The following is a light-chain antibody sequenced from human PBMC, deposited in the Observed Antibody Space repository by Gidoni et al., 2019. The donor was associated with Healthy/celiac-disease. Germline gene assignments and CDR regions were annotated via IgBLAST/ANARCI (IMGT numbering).Light chain of an antibody. CDR3: RSYTSSSTLGI. Sequence: QSALTQPASVSGSPGQSITISCSGTSRDVGGYDFVSWYQQQPDKAPKLIIYDDTNRPSGVSDRFSGSKSGNTASLTISGVQPEDEAHYYCRSYTSSSTLGIFGGGTKLTVL. V-gene: IGLV2-14*01. CDR1: SRDVGGYDF. CDR2: DDT. J-gene: IGLJ2*01.